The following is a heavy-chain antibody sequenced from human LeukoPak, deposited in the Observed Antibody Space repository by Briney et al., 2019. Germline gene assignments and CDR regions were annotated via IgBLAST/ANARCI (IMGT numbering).Heavy chain of an antibody. D-gene: IGHD2-2*01. CDR2: ISSSGSTI. Sequence: GGSLRLSCAAFGFTFSDYYMSWIRQAPGKGLEWVSYISSSGSTIYYADSVKGRFTISRDNAKNSLYLQMNSLRAEDTAVYYCAKGGYCSSTSCYYYYYYYMDVWGKGTTVTVSS. CDR1: GFTFSDYY. J-gene: IGHJ6*03. V-gene: IGHV3-11*01. CDR3: AKGGYCSSTSCYYYYYYYMDV.